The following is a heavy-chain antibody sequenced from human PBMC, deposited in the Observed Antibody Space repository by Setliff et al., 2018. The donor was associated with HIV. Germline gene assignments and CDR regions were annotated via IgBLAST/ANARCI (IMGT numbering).Heavy chain of an antibody. CDR3: ARDRAEADVGGGVRGPTYFCDY. Sequence: RASVKVSCKASGGTFSTSAISWVRQAPGRGLEWMGGIIPVFGSAHYAQKFQDRITITTDESTSSVFVELSNLRPDDTAIYYCARDRAEADVGGGVRGPTYFCDYWGQGTLVTVSS. D-gene: IGHD3-16*01. CDR1: GGTFSTSA. CDR2: IIPVFGSA. V-gene: IGHV1-69*05. J-gene: IGHJ4*02.